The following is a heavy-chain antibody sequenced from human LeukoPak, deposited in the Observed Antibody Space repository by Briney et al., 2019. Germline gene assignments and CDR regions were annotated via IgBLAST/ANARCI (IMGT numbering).Heavy chain of an antibody. CDR1: GFTFSSYE. J-gene: IGHJ4*02. D-gene: IGHD3-22*01. Sequence: GGSLRLSCAASGFTFSSYEMNWVRQAPGKGLEWVSYINSSGSTIYYADSVKGRFTISRDNAKNSLYLQLNSLRAEDTAVYYCARDRYDSSGIFDYWGQGTLVTVSS. CDR2: INSSGSTI. CDR3: ARDRYDSSGIFDY. V-gene: IGHV3-48*03.